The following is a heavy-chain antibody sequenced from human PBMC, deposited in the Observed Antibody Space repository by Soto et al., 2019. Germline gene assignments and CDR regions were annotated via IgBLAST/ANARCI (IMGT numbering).Heavy chain of an antibody. CDR3: ARGHPESSGSYRCDY. CDR1: GGTFSSYA. V-gene: IGHV1-69*13. J-gene: IGHJ4*02. CDR2: IIPIFGTA. D-gene: IGHD3-22*01. Sequence: EASVKVSCKASGGTFSSYAISWVRQDPGQGLEWMGGIIPIFGTANYAQKFQGRVTITADESTSTAYMELSSLRSEDTAVYYCARGHPESSGSYRCDYWGQGTLVTVSS.